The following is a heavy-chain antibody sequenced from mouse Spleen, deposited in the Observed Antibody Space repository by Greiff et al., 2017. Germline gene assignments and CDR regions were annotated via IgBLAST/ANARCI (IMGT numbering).Heavy chain of an antibody. CDR1: GFTFSSYT. V-gene: IGHV5-9*04. CDR2: ISSGGGNT. J-gene: IGHJ3*01. Sequence: EVQVVESGGGLVKPGGSLKLSCAASGFTFSSYTMSWVRQTPAKRLEWVATISSGGGNTYYPDSVKGRFTISRDNARNTLYLQMSSLRSEDTAMYYCARRGWDVGFAYWGQGTLVTVSA. CDR3: ARRGWDVGFAY. D-gene: IGHD4-1*01.